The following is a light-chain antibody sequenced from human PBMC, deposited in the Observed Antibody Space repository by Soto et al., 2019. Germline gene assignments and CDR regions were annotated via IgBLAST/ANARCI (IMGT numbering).Light chain of an antibody. V-gene: IGKV1-39*01. J-gene: IGKJ2*01. CDR1: QSISSY. CDR3: QQSDSTPPP. CDR2: AAS. Sequence: DIQMTQSPSSLSASVGDRVTITCRASQSISSYLNWYQQKPGKAPKLLIYAASSLQSGVPSRFSGGGSGTDFTLTISSLQPEDFATYYCQQSDSTPPPFGQGTKLEIK.